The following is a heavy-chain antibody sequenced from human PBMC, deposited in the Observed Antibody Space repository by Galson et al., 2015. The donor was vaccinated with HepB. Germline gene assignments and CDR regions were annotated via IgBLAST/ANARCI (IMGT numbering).Heavy chain of an antibody. CDR1: GGTFSSYT. CDR2: IIPILGIA. V-gene: IGHV1-69*02. Sequence: SVKVSCKASGGTFSSYTISWVRQAPGQGLEWMGRIIPILGIANYAQKFQGRVTITADKSTSTAYMELSSLRSEDTAVYYCARDSATSAVFRDLNFDYWGQGTLVTVSS. D-gene: IGHD2/OR15-2a*01. J-gene: IGHJ4*02. CDR3: ARDSATSAVFRDLNFDY.